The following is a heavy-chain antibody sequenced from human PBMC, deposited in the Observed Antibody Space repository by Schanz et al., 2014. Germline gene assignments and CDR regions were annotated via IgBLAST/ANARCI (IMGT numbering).Heavy chain of an antibody. D-gene: IGHD1-7*01. Sequence: VQLVESGGGLVKPGGSLRLSCAVSGFTVSTNYMTWVRQAPGKGLECVSVLYTGGSTFYAESVRGRFFISRDSSKNTLFLQMNSLRAEDTAVYFCASLIGTTSAHFYGMDVWGQGTTVTVSS. CDR1: GFTVSTNY. V-gene: IGHV3-53*01. CDR3: ASLIGTTSAHFYGMDV. J-gene: IGHJ6*02. CDR2: LYTGGST.